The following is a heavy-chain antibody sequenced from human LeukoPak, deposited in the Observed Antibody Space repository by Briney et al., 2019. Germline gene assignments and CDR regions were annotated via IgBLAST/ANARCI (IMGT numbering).Heavy chain of an antibody. Sequence: ASVKVSCKASGYTFTDYYLHWVRQAPGQGLEWMGWINPNSGGTNYAQKFQGRVTMTRDTSIGTAYMGLSRLRSDDTALYYCARGTTLTTLPYYYYYMDVWGEGTTVTVSS. V-gene: IGHV1-2*02. J-gene: IGHJ6*03. CDR3: ARGTTLTTLPYYYYYMDV. CDR1: GYTFTDYY. D-gene: IGHD4-17*01. CDR2: INPNSGGT.